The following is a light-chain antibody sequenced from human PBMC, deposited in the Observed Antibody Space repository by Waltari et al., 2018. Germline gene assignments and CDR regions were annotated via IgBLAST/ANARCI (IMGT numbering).Light chain of an antibody. J-gene: IGKJ5*01. CDR1: QSLQKSAGRIS. CDR3: MQALQTPIT. V-gene: IGKV2-28*01. CDR2: MNS. Sequence: EIVMTQSPASLSVTPGDTASISCTSSQSLQKSAGRISLDWYLQKPGQPPHLLVYMNSNRASGVPDRVSGSGSGTDFTLKISRVEADDIGTYYCMQALQTPITFGQGTRLDIK.